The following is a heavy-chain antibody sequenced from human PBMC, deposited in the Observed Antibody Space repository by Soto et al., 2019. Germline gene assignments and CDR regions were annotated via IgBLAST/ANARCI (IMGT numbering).Heavy chain of an antibody. J-gene: IGHJ6*02. V-gene: IGHV1-18*01. Sequence: QVQLVQSGAEVKKPGASVKVSCKASGYTFTSYGISWVRQAPGQGLEWMGWISAYNGNTNYAQKLQGRVTMTTDTSTSTAYMELRSLRSDDTAVYYCAGDRQRYCISTSCSLYYGMDVWGQGTTVTVSS. D-gene: IGHD2-2*01. CDR1: GYTFTSYG. CDR2: ISAYNGNT. CDR3: AGDRQRYCISTSCSLYYGMDV.